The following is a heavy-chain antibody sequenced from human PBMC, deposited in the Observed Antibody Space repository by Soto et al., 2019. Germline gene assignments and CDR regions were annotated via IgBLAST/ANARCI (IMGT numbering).Heavy chain of an antibody. CDR2: FDPEDGET. V-gene: IGHV1-24*01. J-gene: IGHJ5*02. D-gene: IGHD5-12*01. CDR3: ATAEMATILGWFDP. CDR1: GYPLTALS. Sequence: ASVKVSCKVSGYPLTALSMHWVRQAPGKGLEWMGGFDPEDGETIYAQKFQGRVTMTEDTSTDTAYMELSSLRSEDTAVYYCATAEMATILGWFDPWGQGTLVTVSS.